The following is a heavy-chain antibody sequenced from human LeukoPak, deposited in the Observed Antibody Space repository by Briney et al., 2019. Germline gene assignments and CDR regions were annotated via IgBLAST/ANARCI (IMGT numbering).Heavy chain of an antibody. CDR2: IYYSGST. Sequence: KPSETLSLTCTVSGGSVSSGSYYWSWIRQPPGKGLEWIGYIYYSGSTNYNPSLKSRVTISVDTSKNQFSLKLSSVTAADTAVHYCARALGYGDYGMDVWGKGTTVTVSS. CDR1: GGSVSSGSYY. D-gene: IGHD4-17*01. J-gene: IGHJ6*04. V-gene: IGHV4-61*01. CDR3: ARALGYGDYGMDV.